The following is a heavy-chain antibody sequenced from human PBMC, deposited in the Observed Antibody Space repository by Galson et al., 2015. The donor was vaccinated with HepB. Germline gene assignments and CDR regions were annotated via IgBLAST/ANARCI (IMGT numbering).Heavy chain of an antibody. J-gene: IGHJ6*03. Sequence: SLRLSCAASGFTFSSYGMHWVRQAPGKGLEWVAVISYDGSNKYYADSVKGRFTISRDNSKNTLYLQMNSLRAEDTAVYYCAKDWSVGGRYCSSTSCYPIAEYYYYYMDVWGKGTTVTVSS. D-gene: IGHD2-2*01. V-gene: IGHV3-30*18. CDR3: AKDWSVGGRYCSSTSCYPIAEYYYYYMDV. CDR1: GFTFSSYG. CDR2: ISYDGSNK.